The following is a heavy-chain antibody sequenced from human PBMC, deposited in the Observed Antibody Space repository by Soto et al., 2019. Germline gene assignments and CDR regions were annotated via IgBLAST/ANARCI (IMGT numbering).Heavy chain of an antibody. V-gene: IGHV1-69*06. CDR3: ARGVYGSGNYYTGPSAFDM. Sequence: QVQLEQSGAEVKKPGSSVKISCKASGGTLSDHGVSWLRQAPGQGLEWVGGTLPVFNTANYAPKFQGRVTIAADKSKNRAYVELGRRRSDYAAFDYGARGVYGSGNYYTGPSAFDMWGQRTLAIVSS. D-gene: IGHD3-10*01. J-gene: IGHJ3*02. CDR1: GGTLSDHG. CDR2: TLPVFNTA.